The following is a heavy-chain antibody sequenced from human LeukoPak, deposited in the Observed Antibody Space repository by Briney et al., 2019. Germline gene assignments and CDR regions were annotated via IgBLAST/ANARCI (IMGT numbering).Heavy chain of an antibody. J-gene: IGHJ3*02. CDR1: GGTFSSYA. V-gene: IGHV1-69*13. D-gene: IGHD1-26*01. Sequence: SVKVSCKASGGTFSSYAISWVRQAPGQGLEWMGGIIPIFGTANYAQKFQGRVTITADESTSTAYMELSSLRSEDTAVYYCARGMVGATQSAAFDIWGQGTMVSVSS. CDR3: ARGMVGATQSAAFDI. CDR2: IIPIFGTA.